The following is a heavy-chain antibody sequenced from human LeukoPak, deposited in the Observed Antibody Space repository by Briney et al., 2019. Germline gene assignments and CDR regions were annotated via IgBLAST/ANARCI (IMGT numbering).Heavy chain of an antibody. J-gene: IGHJ4*02. V-gene: IGHV3-21*01. D-gene: IGHD1-1*01. CDR2: ISSSGSHT. CDR1: GFTFSTYS. CDR3: ARVQTWFDN. Sequence: PGRSLRLSCAASGFTFSTYSMTWVRQAPGKGLEWVSSISSSGSHTYYADSVKGRFTISRDNAKNSLDLQMNSLRGEDTAVYYCARVQTWFDNWGQGTLVTVSS.